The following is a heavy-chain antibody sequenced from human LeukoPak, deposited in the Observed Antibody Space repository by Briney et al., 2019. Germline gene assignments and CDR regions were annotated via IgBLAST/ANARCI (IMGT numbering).Heavy chain of an antibody. V-gene: IGHV4-34*01. Sequence: SETLSFTCAVYGGSFSGYYWSWIRQPPGKGLEWIGEINHSGSTNYNPSLKSRVTISVDTSKNQFSLKLSSVTAADTAVYYCARVDSSSSNGGAFDIWGQGTMVTVSS. CDR3: ARVDSSSSNGGAFDI. CDR1: GGSFSGYY. J-gene: IGHJ3*02. CDR2: INHSGST. D-gene: IGHD6-6*01.